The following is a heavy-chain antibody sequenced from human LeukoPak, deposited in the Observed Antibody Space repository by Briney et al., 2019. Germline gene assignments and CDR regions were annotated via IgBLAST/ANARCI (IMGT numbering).Heavy chain of an antibody. D-gene: IGHD6-13*01. Sequence: GGSLRLSCAASGFTFSNAWMSWVRQAPGKGLEWVANIKQDGSEKYYVDSVKGRFTISRDNAKNSLYLQMNSLRAEDTAVYYCARSQQLAFDYWGQGTLVTVSS. CDR2: IKQDGSEK. CDR1: GFTFSNAW. V-gene: IGHV3-7*01. CDR3: ARSQQLAFDY. J-gene: IGHJ4*02.